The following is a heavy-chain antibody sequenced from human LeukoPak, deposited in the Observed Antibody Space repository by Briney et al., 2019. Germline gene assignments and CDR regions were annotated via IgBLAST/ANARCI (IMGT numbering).Heavy chain of an antibody. CDR2: ISVIGGST. D-gene: IGHD2-2*01. V-gene: IGHV3-23*01. Sequence: GGSLTLSCAASGFTFSRYAMSWVRQAPGKGLEWVSSISVIGGSTYYPYSVKGRFTISRDNSNNTLYLQMNSLRAEDTAVYYCAKARSTNYFDHWGQGTLVTVSS. CDR3: AKARSTNYFDH. CDR1: GFTFSRYA. J-gene: IGHJ4*02.